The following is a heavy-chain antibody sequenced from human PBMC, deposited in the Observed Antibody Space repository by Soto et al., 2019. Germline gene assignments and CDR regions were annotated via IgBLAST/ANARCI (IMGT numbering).Heavy chain of an antibody. CDR1: GGSISSGGYY. Sequence: QVQLQESGPGLVKPSQTLSLTCTVSGGSISSGGYYWSWIRQHPGKGLEWIGYIYYSGSTYYNPSLKSRVTISVDTSKHHFSLKLSSVTAADTAVYYCARGRPSLKYYYDSSGYYDDWGQGTLVTVSS. J-gene: IGHJ4*02. CDR3: ARGRPSLKYYYDSSGYYDD. D-gene: IGHD3-22*01. CDR2: IYYSGST. V-gene: IGHV4-31*03.